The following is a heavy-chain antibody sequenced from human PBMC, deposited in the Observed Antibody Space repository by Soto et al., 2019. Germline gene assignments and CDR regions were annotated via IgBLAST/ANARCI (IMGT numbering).Heavy chain of an antibody. D-gene: IGHD6-6*01. CDR2: ISSSGSTI. CDR3: ARDLHPYSSSPYGDY. CDR1: GFTFSSYE. Sequence: GSLRLSCAASGFTFSSYEMNWVRQAPGKGLEWVSYISSSGSTIYYADSVKGRFTISRDNAKNSLYLQMNSLRAEDTAVYYCARDLHPYSSSPYGDYWGQGTLVTVSS. V-gene: IGHV3-48*03. J-gene: IGHJ4*02.